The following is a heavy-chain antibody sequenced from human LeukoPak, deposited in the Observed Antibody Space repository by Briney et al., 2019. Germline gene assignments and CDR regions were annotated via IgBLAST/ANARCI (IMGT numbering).Heavy chain of an antibody. Sequence: GGSLRLSCAASGFTFSSYGMHWVRQAPGKGLEWVSLIYSGGSTYYPDSVKGRFAISRDNSKNTLYLQMNSLRGGDTAVYYCARDTLGEGEDANYAVYYFDYWGQGTVVTVSS. D-gene: IGHD4/OR15-4a*01. CDR1: GFTFSSYG. V-gene: IGHV3-66*01. J-gene: IGHJ4*02. CDR2: IYSGGST. CDR3: ARDTLGEGEDANYAVYYFDY.